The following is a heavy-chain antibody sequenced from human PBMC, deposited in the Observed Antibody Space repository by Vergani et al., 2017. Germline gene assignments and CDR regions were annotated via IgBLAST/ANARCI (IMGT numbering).Heavy chain of an antibody. Sequence: DVQLVQSGAEVKKPGTTVKISCKVSGYTLTDYWMHWVQQAPGKGLEWMGAVDPEDGETVYAEKFQARVTITADTSRDTVYLEVTSLKSDDTAVYYCATAFSLEGTGSYAGYWGQGTLVTVSS. D-gene: IGHD3-16*01. CDR2: VDPEDGET. CDR1: GYTLTDYW. J-gene: IGHJ4*02. CDR3: ATAFSLEGTGSYAGY. V-gene: IGHV1-69-2*01.